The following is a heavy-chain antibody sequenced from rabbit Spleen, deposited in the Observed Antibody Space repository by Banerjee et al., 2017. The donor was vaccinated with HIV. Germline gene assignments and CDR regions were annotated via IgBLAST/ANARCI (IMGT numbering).Heavy chain of an antibody. CDR2: IYGGDSGNT. CDR3: VRDLLCVTSSDYNL. CDR1: GFSFSGGYH. Sequence: QSLEESGGDLVQPGASLTLTCTASGFSFSGGYHMCWVRQAPGKGLEWIACIYGGDSGNTYYASWAKGRFTISKTSSTTVTLQMTSLTAADTGTYFCVRDLLCVTSSDYNLWGPGTLVTV. J-gene: IGHJ4*01. D-gene: IGHD1-1*01. V-gene: IGHV1S40*01.